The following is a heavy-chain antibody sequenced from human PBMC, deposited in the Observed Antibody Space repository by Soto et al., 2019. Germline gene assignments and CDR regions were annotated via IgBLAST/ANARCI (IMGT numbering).Heavy chain of an antibody. V-gene: IGHV3-23*01. CDR1: GFTFSSDA. J-gene: IGHJ6*02. CDR3: AKDYLRITLIAVVMPPYGIAV. CDR2: ISGSGGST. D-gene: IGHD3-22*01. Sequence: GGSPRISCAASGFTFSSDAMSWVRQAPGKGLEWVSAISGSGGSTYYADSVKGRFTISRDNSKNTLYLQMNSLRAEDTAVYYCAKDYLRITLIAVVMPPYGIAVWAQGTTDTVSS.